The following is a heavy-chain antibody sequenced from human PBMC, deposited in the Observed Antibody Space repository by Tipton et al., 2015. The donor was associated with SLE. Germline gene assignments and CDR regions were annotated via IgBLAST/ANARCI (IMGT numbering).Heavy chain of an antibody. Sequence: TLSLTCTVSGGSITGYYWSWIRQPAGKGLEGIGRIYSAGSTNYNPYNPSLKSRTTMSVDTSKNQFSLRLSSVTAADTAVYYCARGVGTMSNDAFDIWGQGTMVTVSS. D-gene: IGHD1-26*01. CDR3: ARGVGTMSNDAFDI. CDR2: IYSAGST. J-gene: IGHJ3*02. CDR1: GGSITGYY. V-gene: IGHV4-4*07.